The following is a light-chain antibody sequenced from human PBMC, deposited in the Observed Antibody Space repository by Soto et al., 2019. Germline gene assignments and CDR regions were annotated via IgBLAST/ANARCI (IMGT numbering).Light chain of an antibody. CDR3: QQTFSTSIT. V-gene: IGKV1-39*01. CDR2: DVS. J-gene: IGKJ5*01. CDR1: RDINNF. Sequence: DIRMTQSPSSLSASVGDSVTITCRASRDINNFLNWYQQKSGEAPHLLVYDVSTLHTGVPSRFSGSGSETDFTLTIRGLQPEDSATYYCQQTFSTSITFGQGTRLEN.